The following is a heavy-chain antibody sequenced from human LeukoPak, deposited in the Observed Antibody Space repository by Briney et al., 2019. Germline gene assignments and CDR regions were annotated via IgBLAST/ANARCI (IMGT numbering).Heavy chain of an antibody. V-gene: IGHV4-4*02. Sequence: SETLSLTCAVSGGSISSSNWWSWVRQPPGKGLEWIGEIYHSGSTNYNPSFKSRVTISVDKSKNQFSLKLSSVTAADTAVYYCARHLRGYYYDSSGYSAYNYFDYWGQGTLVTVSS. J-gene: IGHJ4*02. CDR3: ARHLRGYYYDSSGYSAYNYFDY. CDR2: IYHSGST. D-gene: IGHD3-22*01. CDR1: GGSISSSNW.